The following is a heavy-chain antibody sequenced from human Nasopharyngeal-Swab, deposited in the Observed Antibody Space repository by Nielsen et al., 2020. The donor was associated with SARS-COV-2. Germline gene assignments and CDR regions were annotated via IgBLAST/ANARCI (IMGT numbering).Heavy chain of an antibody. J-gene: IGHJ5*02. CDR3: ATGQQWLVQWFDP. V-gene: IGHV1-24*01. D-gene: IGHD6-19*01. CDR2: FDPEDGET. Sequence: WARQAPGQGLEWMGGFDPEDGETIYAQKLQGRVTMTENTSTDTAYMELSSLRSEDTAVYYCATGQQWLVQWFDPWDQGTLVTVSS.